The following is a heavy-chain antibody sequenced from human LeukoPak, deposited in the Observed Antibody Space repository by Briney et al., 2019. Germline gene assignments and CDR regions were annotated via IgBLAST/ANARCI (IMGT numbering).Heavy chain of an antibody. V-gene: IGHV1-2*02. J-gene: IGHJ4*02. CDR2: IIPNSGGT. D-gene: IGHD3-22*01. Sequence: ASVKVSCKASGYTFTGYYMHWVRQAPGQGLEWMGWIIPNSGGTNYAQKFQGRVTMTRDTSISTAYMELSRLRSDDTAVYYCARDMDYYDSSGYPDYWGQGTLVTVSS. CDR3: ARDMDYYDSSGYPDY. CDR1: GYTFTGYY.